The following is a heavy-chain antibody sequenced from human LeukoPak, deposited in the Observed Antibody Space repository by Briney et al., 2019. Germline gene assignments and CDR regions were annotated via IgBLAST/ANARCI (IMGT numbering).Heavy chain of an antibody. J-gene: IGHJ4*02. V-gene: IGHV1-69*04. D-gene: IGHD5-12*01. CDR2: IIPILGIA. CDR3: ARGVASNDY. Sequence: VASVKVSCKASGYTFTSDDINWVRQATGQGLEWMGRIIPILGIANYAQKFQGRVTITADKSTSTAYMELSSLRSEDTAVYYCARGVASNDYWGQGTLVTVSS. CDR1: GYTFTSDD.